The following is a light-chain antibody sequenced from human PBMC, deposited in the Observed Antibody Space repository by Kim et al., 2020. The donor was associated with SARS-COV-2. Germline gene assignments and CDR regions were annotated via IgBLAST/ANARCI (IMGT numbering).Light chain of an antibody. J-gene: IGLJ2*01. CDR2: EVS. V-gene: IGLV2-14*01. Sequence: YNFVSWYQQHPGSIPKLMIYEVSKRPSGVSNRFSGSKSGNTASLTISGLQAEDEADYYCSSYTSSSTLLFGGGTQLTVL. CDR3: SSYTSSSTLL. CDR1: YNF.